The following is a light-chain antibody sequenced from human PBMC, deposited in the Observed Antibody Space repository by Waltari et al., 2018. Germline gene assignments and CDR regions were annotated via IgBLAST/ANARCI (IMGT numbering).Light chain of an antibody. V-gene: IGLV3-21*02. Sequence: SYVLTQPPSVSVAPGQTATITCTGDNIDSRRVHWYQQKPGRAPGLVISHETSRPAGRPQRFSGVHSWNTVTLTITRVEAGDEADYFCQVWDTGHDYVVFGGGTKLTVL. CDR1: NIDSRR. J-gene: IGLJ3*02. CDR3: QVWDTGHDYVV. CDR2: HET.